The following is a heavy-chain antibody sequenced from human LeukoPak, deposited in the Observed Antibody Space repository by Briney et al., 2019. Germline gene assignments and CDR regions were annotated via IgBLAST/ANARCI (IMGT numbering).Heavy chain of an antibody. CDR2: ISSSDSTI. Sequence: GGSLRLSCAASGFTFSDYYMSWIRQAPGKGLEWVSYISSSDSTIYYVDSVKGRFTISRDNAKNSLYLQMNSLRAEDTAVYYCARLLMVRGVISHMDVWGKGTTVTVSS. CDR1: GFTFSDYY. J-gene: IGHJ6*03. D-gene: IGHD3-10*01. CDR3: ARLLMVRGVISHMDV. V-gene: IGHV3-11*04.